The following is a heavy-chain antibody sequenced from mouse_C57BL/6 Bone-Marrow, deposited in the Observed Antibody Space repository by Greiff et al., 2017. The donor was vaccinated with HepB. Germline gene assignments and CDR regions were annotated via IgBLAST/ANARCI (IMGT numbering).Heavy chain of an antibody. CDR2: INPYNGGT. D-gene: IGHD1-1*01. V-gene: IGHV1-19*01. J-gene: IGHJ3*01. Sequence: EVQLQQSGPVLVKPGASVKMSCKASGYTFTDYYMNWVKQSHGKSLEWIGVINPYNGGTSYNQKFKGKATLTVDKSSSTAYMELNSLTSEASAVYYCASLLLRSSYWGQGTLVTVSA. CDR1: GYTFTDYY. CDR3: ASLLLRSSY.